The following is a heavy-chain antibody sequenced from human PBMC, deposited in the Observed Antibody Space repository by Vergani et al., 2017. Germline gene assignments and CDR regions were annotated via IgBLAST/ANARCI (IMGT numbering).Heavy chain of an antibody. Sequence: QLQLQESGPGLVKPSETLSLTCTVSGGSISSSSYYWGWIRQPPGKGLEWIGSIYYSGSTYYNPSLTSRVTISVDPSKKQLSLKLSSVTAADTAVYDCARVGGGATHGEAYWGQGSLVTVDS. CDR1: GGSISSSSYY. CDR3: ARVGGGATHGEAY. CDR2: IYYSGST. V-gene: IGHV4-39*07. J-gene: IGHJ4*02. D-gene: IGHD1-26*01.